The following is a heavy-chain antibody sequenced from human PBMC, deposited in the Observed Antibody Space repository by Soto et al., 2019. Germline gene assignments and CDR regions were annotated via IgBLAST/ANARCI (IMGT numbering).Heavy chain of an antibody. CDR2: ISYDGSNK. Sequence: GGSLRLSCAASGFTFSSYAMHWVRQAPGKGLEWVAVISYDGSNKYYADSVKGRFTISRDNSKNTLYLQMNSLRAEDTAVYYCASSFIAARPGIDYWGQGTLVTVSS. CDR1: GFTFSSYA. V-gene: IGHV3-30*04. D-gene: IGHD6-6*01. CDR3: ASSFIAARPGIDY. J-gene: IGHJ4*02.